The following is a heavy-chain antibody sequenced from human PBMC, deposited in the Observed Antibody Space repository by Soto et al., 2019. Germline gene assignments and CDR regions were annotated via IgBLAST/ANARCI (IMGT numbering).Heavy chain of an antibody. V-gene: IGHV4-30-4*01. CDR1: GGSISSGDYY. J-gene: IGHJ5*02. CDR3: ARAGVATIYPGNNWFDP. CDR2: IYYSGST. Sequence: TLSLTCTVSGGSISSGDYYWSWIRQPPGKGLEWIGYIYYSGSTYYNPSLKSRVTISVDTSKNQFSLNLSSVTAADTAMYYCARAGVATIYPGNNWFDPWGQGTLVTVS. D-gene: IGHD5-12*01.